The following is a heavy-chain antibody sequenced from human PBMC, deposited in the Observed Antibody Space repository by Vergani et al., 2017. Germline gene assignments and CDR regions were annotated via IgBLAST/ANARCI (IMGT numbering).Heavy chain of an antibody. CDR3: ARLYGRDSSGSKYFDY. V-gene: IGHV5-51*01. CDR2: IHPADSDT. D-gene: IGHD3-22*01. J-gene: IGHJ4*02. CDR1: GYSFTNYW. Sequence: EVQLVQSGAEVKKPGESLNIFCQLSGYSFTNYWIVWVRQMPGKGLEWMGVIHPADSDTRYSPSFQGQVTISVEKSISTAYLQRSSLRTSDSAMYYCARLYGRDSSGSKYFDYWGQGTLVTVSS.